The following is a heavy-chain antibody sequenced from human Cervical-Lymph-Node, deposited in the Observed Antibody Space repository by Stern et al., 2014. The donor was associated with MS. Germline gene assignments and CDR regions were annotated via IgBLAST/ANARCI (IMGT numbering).Heavy chain of an antibody. CDR1: GFTFSDYA. Sequence: VQLEESGGGVVQPGRSLRLSCAPSGFTFSDYAMHWVRQAPGKGLEWVAVISYEGSNTYYADSVQGRFTISRDNSKNTLHLQMNSLRPEDTAVYFCARDSVRYGDYSLFDYWGQGTRVTVSS. CDR2: ISYEGSNT. CDR3: ARDSVRYGDYSLFDY. D-gene: IGHD4-17*01. V-gene: IGHV3-30*01. J-gene: IGHJ4*02.